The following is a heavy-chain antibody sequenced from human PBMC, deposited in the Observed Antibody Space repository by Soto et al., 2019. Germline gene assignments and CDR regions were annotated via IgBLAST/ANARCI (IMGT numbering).Heavy chain of an antibody. J-gene: IGHJ4*02. CDR3: ARGAPPGYGYVRYGD. V-gene: IGHV3-23*01. CDR1: GFTFSSYA. Sequence: GGSLRLSCAASGFTFSSYAMSWFRQAPWKGLEWVSAISGSGGSTYYADSVKGRFTISRDNSKNTLYRQMNSLRADDTAVYYCARGAPPGYGYVRYGDWGQGTVVTVSS. CDR2: ISGSGGST. D-gene: IGHD5-18*01.